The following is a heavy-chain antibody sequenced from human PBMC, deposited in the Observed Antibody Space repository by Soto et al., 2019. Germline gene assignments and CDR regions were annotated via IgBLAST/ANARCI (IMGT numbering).Heavy chain of an antibody. CDR3: ARDQNSSLTGYYPS. V-gene: IGHV1-69*08. CDR1: GGTFSSYT. CDR2: IIPILGIA. D-gene: IGHD3-9*01. J-gene: IGHJ5*02. Sequence: QVQLVQSGAEVKKPGSSVKVSCKASGGTFSSYTISWVRQAPGQGLEWMGRIIPILGIANYAQKFQGRVTITADKSTSTAYMELSSLRSEDTAVYYCARDQNSSLTGYYPSWGQGTLVTVSS.